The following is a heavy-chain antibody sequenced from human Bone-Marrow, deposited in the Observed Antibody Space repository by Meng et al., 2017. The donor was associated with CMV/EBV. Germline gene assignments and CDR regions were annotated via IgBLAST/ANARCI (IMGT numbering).Heavy chain of an antibody. CDR3: TRSYTTSRDYYFDY. CDR2: IRSRAYGGTP. CDR1: GFNFDEYA. Sequence: GGSLRLSCAASGFNFDEYAMNWVRQAPGKGLEWMGFIRSRAYGGTPEYAASVKGRFTISRDDYKSIAYLQINSLKTEDTAMFYCTRSYTTSRDYYFDYWGQGTLVTVSS. V-gene: IGHV3-49*04. J-gene: IGHJ4*02. D-gene: IGHD3-16*02.